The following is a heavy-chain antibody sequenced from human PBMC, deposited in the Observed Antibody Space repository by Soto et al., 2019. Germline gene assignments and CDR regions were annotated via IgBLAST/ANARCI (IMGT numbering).Heavy chain of an antibody. CDR2: IIPIFGTA. Sequence: QVQLVQSGAEVKKPGSSVKVSCKASGGTFSSYAISWVRQAPGQGLEWMGGIIPIFGTANYAQKFQGRVTSTADESTSKAYMELSSLRSEDTAVHYCAIRSEYIGGGYGYFDYWGQGTLVTVSS. CDR1: GGTFSSYA. CDR3: AIRSEYIGGGYGYFDY. J-gene: IGHJ4*02. V-gene: IGHV1-69*01. D-gene: IGHD6-6*01.